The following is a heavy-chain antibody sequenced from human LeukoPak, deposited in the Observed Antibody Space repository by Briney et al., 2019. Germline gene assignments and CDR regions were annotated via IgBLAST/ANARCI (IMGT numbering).Heavy chain of an antibody. CDR3: AKWMGIAVAGEMDV. D-gene: IGHD6-19*01. CDR2: ISGSGGST. V-gene: IGHV3-23*01. CDR1: GFTFSSYA. Sequence: GGSLRLSCAASGFTFSSYAMSWVRQAPGKGLEWVSAISGSGGSTYHADSVKGRFTISRDNSKNTLYLQMNSLRAEDTAVYYCAKWMGIAVAGEMDVWGQGTTVTVSS. J-gene: IGHJ6*02.